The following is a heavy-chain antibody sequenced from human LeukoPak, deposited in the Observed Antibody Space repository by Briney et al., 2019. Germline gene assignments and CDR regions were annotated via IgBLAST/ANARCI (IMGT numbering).Heavy chain of an antibody. D-gene: IGHD3-10*01. J-gene: IGHJ5*02. Sequence: GSLRLSCAASRFTVSSNYMSWVRQAPGKGLEGIGEINHSGSTNYNPSLKSRVTISVDTSKNQFSLKLSSVTAADTAVYYCASHYGSGSYANWFDPWGQGTLVTVSS. V-gene: IGHV4-34*01. CDR2: INHSGST. CDR3: ASHYGSGSYANWFDP. CDR1: RFTVSSNY.